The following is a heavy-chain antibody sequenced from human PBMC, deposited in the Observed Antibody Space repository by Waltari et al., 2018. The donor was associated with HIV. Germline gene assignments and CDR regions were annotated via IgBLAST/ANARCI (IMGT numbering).Heavy chain of an antibody. Sequence: EVQLVESGGGLVQPGGSLRLSCAASGFTFRSYWMSWVRQAPGEGLEWVANINEDGSETYFVDSGKGRFTISRDNAKNSLYLQMNSLRVEDTAVYYCARDGSGTYRYYFDSWGLGTLVTVSS. J-gene: IGHJ4*02. CDR1: GFTFRSYW. CDR3: ARDGSGTYRYYFDS. CDR2: INEDGSET. D-gene: IGHD3-10*01. V-gene: IGHV3-7*01.